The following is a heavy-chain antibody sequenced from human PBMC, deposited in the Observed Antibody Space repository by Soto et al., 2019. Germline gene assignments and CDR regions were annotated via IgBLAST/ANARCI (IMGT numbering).Heavy chain of an antibody. CDR2: IYYSGST. CDR3: ARHVGVRGVIRSCYYGMDV. J-gene: IGHJ6*02. D-gene: IGHD3-10*01. V-gene: IGHV4-39*01. CDR1: GGSISSSSYY. Sequence: SETLSLTCTVSGGSISSSSYYWGWIRQPPGKGLEWIGSIYYSGSTYYNPSLKSRVTISVDTSKNQFSLKLSSVTAADTAVYYCARHVGVRGVIRSCYYGMDVWGQGTTVTSP.